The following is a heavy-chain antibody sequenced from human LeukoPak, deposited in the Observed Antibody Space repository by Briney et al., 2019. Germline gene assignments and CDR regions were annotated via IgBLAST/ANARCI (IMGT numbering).Heavy chain of an antibody. D-gene: IGHD3-16*01. CDR3: ARTGDRVDY. CDR1: GFTFSSYA. Sequence: HPGRSLRLSCAASGFTFSSYAMHWVRQAPGKGLEWVAVISYDGSNKYYADSVKGRFTISRDNSKNTLYLQMNSLRAEDTAVYYCARTGDRVDYWGQGTLVTVSS. J-gene: IGHJ4*02. V-gene: IGHV3-30-3*01. CDR2: ISYDGSNK.